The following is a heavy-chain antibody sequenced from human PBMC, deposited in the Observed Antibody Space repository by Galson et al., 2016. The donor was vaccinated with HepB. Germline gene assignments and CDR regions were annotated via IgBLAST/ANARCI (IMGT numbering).Heavy chain of an antibody. CDR3: ARGEDGSYDY. J-gene: IGHJ4*02. CDR1: GYSFTTYA. Sequence: SVKVSCKASGYSFTTYAMHWVRQAPGQRLEWMGWINGGNGNTQYSQKLQGRVTITRDTSASTAYMELSSLRFEDTAGYFCARGEDGSYDYWGQGTLVTVSS. D-gene: IGHD1-26*01. V-gene: IGHV1-3*01. CDR2: INGGNGNT.